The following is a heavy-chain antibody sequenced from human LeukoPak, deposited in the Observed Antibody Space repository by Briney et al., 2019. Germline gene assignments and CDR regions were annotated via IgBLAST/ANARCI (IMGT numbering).Heavy chain of an antibody. D-gene: IGHD1-26*01. CDR1: GFAFTSSA. J-gene: IGHJ4*02. CDR3: AAVGGSDY. CDR2: IVVGSGNT. V-gene: IGHV1-58*02. Sequence: SVKVSCKASGFAFTSSAMQWVRQARGQRLEWIGWIVVGSGNTNYAQKFQERVTITTDTSTSPAYMEVSSPRSEDTAVYYCAAVGGSDYWGQGTLVTVSS.